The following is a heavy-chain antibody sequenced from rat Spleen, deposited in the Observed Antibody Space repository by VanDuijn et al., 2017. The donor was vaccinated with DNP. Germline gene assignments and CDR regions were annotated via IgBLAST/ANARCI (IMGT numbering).Heavy chain of an antibody. J-gene: IGHJ2*01. CDR1: GYSITTNY. V-gene: IGHV3-1*01. Sequence: EVQLQESGSGLVKPSQSLSLTCSVTGYSITTNYWGWIRKLLGNKMEWIGHISYTGSTSYNPSLKSRISITRDTSKNHFFLQLNSATTEDTATYYCARWTRYFDYWGQGVMVTVSS. CDR3: ARWTRYFDY. D-gene: IGHD1-7*01. CDR2: ISYTGST.